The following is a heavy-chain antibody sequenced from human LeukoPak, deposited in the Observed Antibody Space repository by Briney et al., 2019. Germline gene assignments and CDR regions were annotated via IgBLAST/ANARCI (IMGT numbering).Heavy chain of an antibody. CDR3: AKEGRSLQTY. D-gene: IGHD5-24*01. CDR2: IKEDGTET. CDR1: GFMFSSNW. Sequence: GGSLRLSCAASGFMFSSNWMSWVRPAPGKGLEWVANIKEDGTETYYVDSVKGRFTISRDNAKYSLYLQMNSLRVEDTAVYYCAKEGRSLQTYWGQGTLVTVSS. J-gene: IGHJ4*02. V-gene: IGHV3-7*03.